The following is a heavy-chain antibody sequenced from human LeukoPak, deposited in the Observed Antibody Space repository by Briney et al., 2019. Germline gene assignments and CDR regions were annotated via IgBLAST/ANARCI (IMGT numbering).Heavy chain of an antibody. V-gene: IGHV3-21*01. CDR2: ISSSSSYI. CDR3: ARGGRLGLPPEYYYFDY. J-gene: IGHJ4*02. Sequence: PGGSLRLSCAASGFTFSSYSMNWVRQAPGKGLEWVSSISSSSSYIYYADSVKGRFTISRDNAKNSLYLQMNSLRAEDTAVYYCARGGRLGLPPEYYYFDYWGQGTLVTVSS. CDR1: GFTFSSYS. D-gene: IGHD1-7*01.